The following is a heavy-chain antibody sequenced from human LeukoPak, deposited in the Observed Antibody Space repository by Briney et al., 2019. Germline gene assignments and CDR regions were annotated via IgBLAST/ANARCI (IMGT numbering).Heavy chain of an antibody. V-gene: IGHV4-59*01. CDR3: ARDALYYDSSGGLGGFDY. CDR1: GGSISSYY. J-gene: IGHJ4*02. Sequence: SETLSLTCTVSGGSISSYYWSWLRQPPGKGLEWIGYIYYSGSTNYNPSLKSRVTISVDTSKNQFSLKLSSVTAADTAVYYCARDALYYDSSGGLGGFDYWGQGTLVTVSS. D-gene: IGHD3-22*01. CDR2: IYYSGST.